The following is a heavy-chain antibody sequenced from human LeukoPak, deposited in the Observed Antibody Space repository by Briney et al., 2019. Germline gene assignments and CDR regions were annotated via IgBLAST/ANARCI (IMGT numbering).Heavy chain of an antibody. V-gene: IGHV4-31*03. CDR1: GGSISSGGYY. CDR3: ARVVVPAAMGWVDY. D-gene: IGHD2-2*01. Sequence: SQTLSLTCTVSGGSISSGGYYWSWIRQHPGTGLEWIGYIYYSGSTYYNPSLKSRVTISVDTSKNQFSLKLSSETAADTAVYYCARVVVPAAMGWVDYWGQGTLVTVSS. J-gene: IGHJ4*02. CDR2: IYYSGST.